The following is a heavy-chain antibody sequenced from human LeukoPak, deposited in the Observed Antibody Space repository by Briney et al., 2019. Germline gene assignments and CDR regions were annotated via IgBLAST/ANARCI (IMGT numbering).Heavy chain of an antibody. CDR3: ARVVYCSTGSCHIFAFDI. D-gene: IGHD2-2*01. CDR1: GFTFSDYY. CDR2: ISSGGDTI. V-gene: IGHV3-11*01. Sequence: AGGSLRLSCAASGFTFSDYYMSWIRQAPGKGLEWISYISSGGDTIFYADSVKGRFAISRDNAKNSLYLQLKSLRAEDTAVYYCARVVYCSTGSCHIFAFDIWGQGTMVTVSA. J-gene: IGHJ3*02.